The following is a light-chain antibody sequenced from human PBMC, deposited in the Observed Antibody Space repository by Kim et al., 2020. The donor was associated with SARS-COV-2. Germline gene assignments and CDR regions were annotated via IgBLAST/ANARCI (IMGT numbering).Light chain of an antibody. V-gene: IGLV2-14*03. Sequence: QSALTQPASVSGSPGQSITISCTGTSSDVGGYNYVSWYQQHPGKAPKLIIFDVNNRPSGVSDRFSGSKSGNTASLIISGLQGEDEADYYCSSYTRRSTEVFGTGTKVTVL. CDR1: SSDVGGYNY. CDR2: DVN. J-gene: IGLJ1*01. CDR3: SSYTRRSTEV.